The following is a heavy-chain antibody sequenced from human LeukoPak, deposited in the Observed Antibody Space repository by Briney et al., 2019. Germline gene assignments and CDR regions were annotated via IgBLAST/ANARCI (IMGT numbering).Heavy chain of an antibody. V-gene: IGHV4-34*01. J-gene: IGHJ4*02. CDR3: ARVYTDYFDY. CDR1: GGSFSGYY. D-gene: IGHD3-16*01. Sequence: PSETLSLTCAVYGGSFSGYYWSWIRQPPGKGLEWIGEINHSGSTNYNPSLKSRVTISVDTSKNQFSLKLSSVTAADTAVYYCARVYTDYFDYWGQGTLVTVSS. CDR2: INHSGST.